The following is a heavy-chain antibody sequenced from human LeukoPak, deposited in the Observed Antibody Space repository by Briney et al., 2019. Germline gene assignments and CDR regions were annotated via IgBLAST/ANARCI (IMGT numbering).Heavy chain of an antibody. D-gene: IGHD3-3*01. CDR3: ARDHDFWSGDHDAFDI. Sequence: ASVKVSCKASGYTFTSYYMHWVRQAPGQGLEWMGIINPSGGSTSYAQKFQGRVTMTRDTPTSTVYMELSSLRSEDTAVYYCARDHDFWSGDHDAFDIWGQGTMVTVSS. CDR1: GYTFTSYY. V-gene: IGHV1-46*01. CDR2: INPSGGST. J-gene: IGHJ3*02.